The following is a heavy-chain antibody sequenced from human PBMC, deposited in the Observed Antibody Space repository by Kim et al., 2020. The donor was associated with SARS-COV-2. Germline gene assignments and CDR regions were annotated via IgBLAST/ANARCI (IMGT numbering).Heavy chain of an antibody. D-gene: IGHD6-13*01. CDR3: TLQISAAGLDRHLDY. CDR2: INTNTGNP. J-gene: IGHJ4*02. CDR1: GYTFTSYA. Sequence: ASVKVSCKASGYTFTSYAMNWVRQAPGQGLEWMGWINTNTGNPTYAQGFTGRFVFSLDTSVSTAYLQISSLKAEDTAVYYCTLQISAAGLDRHLDYWGQGTLVTVSS. V-gene: IGHV7-4-1*02.